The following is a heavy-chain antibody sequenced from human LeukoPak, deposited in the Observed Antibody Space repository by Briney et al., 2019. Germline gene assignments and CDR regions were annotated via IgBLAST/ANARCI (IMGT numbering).Heavy chain of an antibody. Sequence: GGSLRLSCTASGFTFSNFGMSWVRQAPGKGLEWVSTISGSAGSTHYADSVKGRFTISRDTSKNMLYLQMTSLRAEDTALYYCAKGSTSGDLNYFDSWGQGALVSVSS. D-gene: IGHD4-17*01. J-gene: IGHJ4*02. CDR3: AKGSTSGDLNYFDS. CDR2: ISGSAGST. V-gene: IGHV3-23*01. CDR1: GFTFSNFG.